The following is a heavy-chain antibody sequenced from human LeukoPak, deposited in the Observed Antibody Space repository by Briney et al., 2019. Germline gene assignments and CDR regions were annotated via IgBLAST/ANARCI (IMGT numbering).Heavy chain of an antibody. CDR2: MNLDGREK. D-gene: IGHD2-15*01. CDR1: GFSFSSYW. V-gene: IGHV3-7*03. J-gene: IGHJ4*02. CDR3: AKARKRYCSGATCYHFDS. Sequence: GGSLRLSCAASGFSFSSYWLSWVRQAPGKGLEWVANMNLDGREKYYEDSVRGRFTISRDNGKNSLYLQMNSLGPEDTALYYCAKARKRYCSGATCYHFDSWGQGTLVTVSS.